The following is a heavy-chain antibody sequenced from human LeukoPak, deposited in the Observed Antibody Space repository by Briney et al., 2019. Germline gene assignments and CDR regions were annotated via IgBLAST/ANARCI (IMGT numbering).Heavy chain of an antibody. CDR2: ISGSGGST. Sequence: GGSLRLSCAASGFTFSSYAMSWVRRAPGKGLEWVSAISGSGGSTYYADSVKGRFTISRDNSKNTLYLQMNSLRAEDTAVYYCAKATGITMIVVVLDAFDIWGQGTMVTVSS. V-gene: IGHV3-23*01. D-gene: IGHD3-22*01. CDR3: AKATGITMIVVVLDAFDI. J-gene: IGHJ3*02. CDR1: GFTFSSYA.